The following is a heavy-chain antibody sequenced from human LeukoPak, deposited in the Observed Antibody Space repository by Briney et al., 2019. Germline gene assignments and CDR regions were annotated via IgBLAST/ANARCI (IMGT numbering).Heavy chain of an antibody. D-gene: IGHD3-9*01. J-gene: IGHJ3*02. CDR2: IYWDDDK. V-gene: IGHV2-5*02. CDR1: GFSLSTSGVA. CDR3: AHSPHGLLRYFDSHGFDI. Sequence: SGPTLVNPTQTLTLTCTFSGFSLSTSGVAVGWIRQPPGKALEWLALIYWDDDKRYSPSLKSRLTITKDTSKNQVVLTMTKMDPVDTATYYCAHSPHGLLRYFDSHGFDIWGQGTMVTVSS.